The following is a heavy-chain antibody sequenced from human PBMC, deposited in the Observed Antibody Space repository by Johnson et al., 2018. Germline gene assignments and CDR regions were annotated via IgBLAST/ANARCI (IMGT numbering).Heavy chain of an antibody. CDR1: GGSFSGYS. V-gene: IGHV4-34*01. CDR3: ARGRRKKMVRGTTNLYLDQYHDYMDV. D-gene: IGHD3-10*01. J-gene: IGHJ6*03. CDR2: INHSGRT. Sequence: QVQLQQWGAGLLKPSETXSLTCAVYGGSFSGYSWSWIHQPPGKGLEWIGEINHSGRTNYNPSLKGRVTMSQHTSKNQFSLKLTSVTAPDTALYCCARGRRKKMVRGTTNLYLDQYHDYMDVWDKGTTVTVSS.